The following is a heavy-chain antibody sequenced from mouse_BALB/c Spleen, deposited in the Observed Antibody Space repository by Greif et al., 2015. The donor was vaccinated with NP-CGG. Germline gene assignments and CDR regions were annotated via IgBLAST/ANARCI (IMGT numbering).Heavy chain of an antibody. CDR2: INSNGGST. CDR1: GFTFSSYY. J-gene: IGHJ4*01. D-gene: IGHD1-1*01. V-gene: IGHV5-6-2*01. Sequence: EVKLVESGGGLVKLGGSLKLSCAASGFTFSSYYMSWVRQTPEKRLELVAAINSNGGSTYYPDTVKGRFTISRDNAKNTLYLQMSSLKSEDTALYYCARHKDYGSDYAMDYWGQGTSVTVSS. CDR3: ARHKDYGSDYAMDY.